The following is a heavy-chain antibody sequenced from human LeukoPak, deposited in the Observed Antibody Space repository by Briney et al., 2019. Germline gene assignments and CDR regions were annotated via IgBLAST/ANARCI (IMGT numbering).Heavy chain of an antibody. CDR1: GYTFTIYY. Sequence: ASVKVSCKASGYTFTIYYTHWVRQAPGQGLDWMGIINPSGTSTSYPQNFQGRVTMTRDTSTSTVYMELSSMTSDDTAVYYCVRGASDTSGYYYVLDYWGQGALVTVSS. J-gene: IGHJ4*02. CDR3: VRGASDTSGYYYVLDY. CDR2: INPSGTST. V-gene: IGHV1-46*01. D-gene: IGHD3-22*01.